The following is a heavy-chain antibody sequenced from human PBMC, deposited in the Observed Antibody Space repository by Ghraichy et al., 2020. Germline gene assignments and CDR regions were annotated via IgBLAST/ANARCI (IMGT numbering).Heavy chain of an antibody. CDR3: ARWGRGQQLVPYFDY. CDR1: GENFTGYY. J-gene: IGHJ4*02. V-gene: IGHV1-2*02. Sequence: ASVKVSCKASGENFTGYYRHWVRQAPGEGREWMGWINPNSGGTNYAQKFQGRVTMTRDTSISTAYMELSRLRSDDTAVYYCARWGRGQQLVPYFDYWGQGTLVTVSS. D-gene: IGHD6-13*01. CDR2: INPNSGGT.